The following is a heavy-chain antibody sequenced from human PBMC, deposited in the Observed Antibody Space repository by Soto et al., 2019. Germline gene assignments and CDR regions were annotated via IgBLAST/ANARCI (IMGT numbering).Heavy chain of an antibody. D-gene: IGHD2-2*01. CDR3: ARDWADYFGSSSPPFRWLDL. V-gene: IGHV1-46*01. J-gene: IGHJ5*02. CDR1: GYTFTSYY. Sequence: ASVKVSCKASGYTFTSYYIHWVRQATGQGLEWMGMINPNGGSTTSEQRFQGRLTMTGDMSTSTVYMELNGLRSEDTAVYYCARDWADYFGSSSPPFRWLDLWGQGTLVTVSS. CDR2: INPNGGST.